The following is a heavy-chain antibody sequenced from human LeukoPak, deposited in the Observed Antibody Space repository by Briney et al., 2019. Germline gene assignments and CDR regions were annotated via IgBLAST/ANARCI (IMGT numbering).Heavy chain of an antibody. CDR2: INQDGSEK. D-gene: IGHD5-24*01. Sequence: PGGSLRLSCAVSGPMLGSFWMSWVRQAPGKGREWVATINQDGSEKYFVDSVRGRFTISRDNSKNSTHRQMNTLRAEDTAVYDCARETDGRFFDYWGQGTLVTVSS. CDR1: GPMLGSFW. CDR3: ARETDGRFFDY. J-gene: IGHJ4*02. V-gene: IGHV3-7*01.